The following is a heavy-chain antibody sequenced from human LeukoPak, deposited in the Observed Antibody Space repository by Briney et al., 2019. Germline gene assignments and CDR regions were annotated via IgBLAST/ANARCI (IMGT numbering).Heavy chain of an antibody. CDR3: ARDRGGNWFDP. D-gene: IGHD3-3*01. J-gene: IGHJ5*02. Sequence: ASVKVSRKASGYTFTGYYMHWMRQAPGQGLEWMGWINPNSGGTNYAQKFQGRVTMTRDTSISTAYMELSRLRSDDTAVYYCARDRGGNWFDPWGQGTLVTVFS. CDR2: INPNSGGT. V-gene: IGHV1-2*02. CDR1: GYTFTGYY.